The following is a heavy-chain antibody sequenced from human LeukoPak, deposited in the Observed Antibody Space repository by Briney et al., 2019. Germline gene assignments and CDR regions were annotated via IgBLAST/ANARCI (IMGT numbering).Heavy chain of an antibody. Sequence: GASVTVSCKASGYTFTGYYMHWVRQAPGQGLEWMGWINPNSGDTNYAQKFQGRVTMTRDTSISTAYMELSRLRSDDTAVYYCARDGVGYYDSSGYYYFQHWGQGTLVTVSS. CDR2: INPNSGDT. D-gene: IGHD3-22*01. CDR1: GYTFTGYY. V-gene: IGHV1-2*02. J-gene: IGHJ1*01. CDR3: ARDGVGYYDSSGYYYFQH.